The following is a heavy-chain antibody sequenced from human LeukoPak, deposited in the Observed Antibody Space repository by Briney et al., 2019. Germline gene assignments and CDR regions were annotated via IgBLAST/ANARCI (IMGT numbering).Heavy chain of an antibody. CDR2: INPNSGGT. V-gene: IGHV1-2*02. Sequence: ASVKVSCKASGYTFTGYYMHWVRQAPGQGLEWMGWINPNSGGTNYAQKFQGRVTMTRDTSISTAYMELSRLRSDDTAVYYCSRYCYYASSSHTLPRYWGQGTLVTVSS. CDR1: GYTFTGYY. CDR3: SRYCYYASSSHTLPRY. D-gene: IGHD3-22*01. J-gene: IGHJ4*02.